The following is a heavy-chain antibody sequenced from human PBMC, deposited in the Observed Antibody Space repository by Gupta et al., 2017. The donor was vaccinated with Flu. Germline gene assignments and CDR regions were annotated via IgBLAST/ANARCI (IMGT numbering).Heavy chain of an antibody. V-gene: IGHV1-3*01. CDR2: INGGNGQT. Sequence: TGYAIHWVRQAPGQRPEWMGWINGGNGQTRYAQQFQDRLTLTRETSATTAHLELSSLRPEDTAVYYCTRDQGYQLVYYWGRGTLVTVSS. CDR1: TGYA. D-gene: IGHD6-13*01. J-gene: IGHJ4*02. CDR3: TRDQGYQLVYY.